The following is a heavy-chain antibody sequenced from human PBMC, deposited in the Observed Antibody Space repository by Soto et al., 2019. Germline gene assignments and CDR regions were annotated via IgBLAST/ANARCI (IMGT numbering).Heavy chain of an antibody. CDR1: GFTFSSYA. D-gene: IGHD3-10*01. V-gene: IGHV3-23*01. CDR3: TTDILYGSGSPKPLYYYYGMDV. CDR2: ISGSGGST. Sequence: PGGSLRLSCAASGFTFSSYAMSWVRQAPGKGLEWVSAISGSGGSTYYADSVKGRFTISRDNSKNTLYLQMNSLRAEDTAVYYCTTDILYGSGSPKPLYYYYGMDVWGQGTTVTVSS. J-gene: IGHJ6*02.